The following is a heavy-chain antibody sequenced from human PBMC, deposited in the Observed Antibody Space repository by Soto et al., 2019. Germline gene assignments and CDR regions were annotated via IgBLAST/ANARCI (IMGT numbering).Heavy chain of an antibody. D-gene: IGHD3-22*01. CDR3: SRGTYYPQSSGLHADY. CDR1: GFSFNDYA. Sequence: GRSLRLSCATSGFSFNDYAMYWVRQSPGQGLEWVAIISSDGHHQFYLDNLRGRFTVSRDNSKNTLYLQMNSLRPEDTAVYYCSRGTYYPQSSGLHADYWGPGTVVTVSS. CDR2: ISSDGHHQ. V-gene: IGHV3-30*03. J-gene: IGHJ4*02.